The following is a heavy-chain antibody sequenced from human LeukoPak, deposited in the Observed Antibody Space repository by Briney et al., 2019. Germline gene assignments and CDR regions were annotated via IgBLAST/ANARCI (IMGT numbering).Heavy chain of an antibody. D-gene: IGHD5-12*01. V-gene: IGHV3-23*01. CDR3: AKDRHSGYEGYFDY. Sequence: GGSLRLSCAAYGFTFSSYAMSWVRQAPGKGLEWVSAISGSGGSTYYADSVKGRFTISRDNSKNTLYLQMNSLRAEDTAVYYCAKDRHSGYEGYFDYWGQGTLVTVPS. J-gene: IGHJ4*02. CDR1: GFTFSSYA. CDR2: ISGSGGST.